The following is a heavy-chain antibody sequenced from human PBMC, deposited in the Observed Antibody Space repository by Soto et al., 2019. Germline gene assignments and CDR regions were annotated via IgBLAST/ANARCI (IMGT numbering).Heavy chain of an antibody. CDR2: INYSGTT. V-gene: IGHV4-59*01. J-gene: IGHJ4*02. D-gene: IGHD3-10*01. CDR1: DVAISSYY. CDR3: ARGLKIRGVSYDY. Sequence: SDTLSLTCTFSDVAISSYYLSWIRQPPGKGLEWIGYINYSGTTNYNPSLKSRVTISLDTSKNQFSLNLSSVTAADTAVYHCARGLKIRGVSYDYWGQGTLVTVSS.